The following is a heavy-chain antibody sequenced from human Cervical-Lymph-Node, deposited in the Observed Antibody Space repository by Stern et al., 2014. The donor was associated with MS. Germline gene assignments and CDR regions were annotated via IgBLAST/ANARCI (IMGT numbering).Heavy chain of an antibody. CDR1: GYTFTSYA. V-gene: IGHV7-4-1*02. CDR2: INTNTGNP. D-gene: IGHD4-23*01. J-gene: IGHJ5*02. Sequence: EQLVESGSELKTPGASVKVSCKASGYTFTSYAMNCVRQAPGQGLEWMGWINTNTGNPTYAQGFTGRFVFSLDTSVSTAYLQIISLKAEDTAVYYCARDYKDDYGGNHSGGFDPWGQGTLVTVSS. CDR3: ARDYKDDYGGNHSGGFDP.